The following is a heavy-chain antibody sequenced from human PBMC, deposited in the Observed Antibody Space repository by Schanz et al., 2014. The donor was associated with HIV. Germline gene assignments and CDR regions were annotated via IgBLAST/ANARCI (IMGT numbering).Heavy chain of an antibody. D-gene: IGHD2-15*01. Sequence: QVQLVESGGRVVQPGRSLRLSCAASGFIFSRYGMHWVRQAPGKGLEWVTAIWHDGSKTSYADSVKGRFTISRDNTKKTVYLQMNSLRADDTAVYYCARGGGHCSDGSCYDWIDSWGQGTLVTVSS. CDR1: GFIFSRYG. CDR3: ARGGGHCSDGSCYDWIDS. J-gene: IGHJ5*01. V-gene: IGHV3-33*01. CDR2: IWHDGSKT.